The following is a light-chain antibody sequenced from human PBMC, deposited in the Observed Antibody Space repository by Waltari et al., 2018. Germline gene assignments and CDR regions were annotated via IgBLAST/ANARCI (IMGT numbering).Light chain of an antibody. CDR3: QQSSHIPYT. CDR2: EVS. Sequence: DVQMTQSPSYLSASIADRVTITCRASQNIRTRLIWYQQKPGRAPKVLIYEVSNLQSGVPSRFSGTGSGTDFTLTISSPQPEDSATYYCQQSSHIPYTFGQGTKLEIK. V-gene: IGKV1-39*01. J-gene: IGKJ2*01. CDR1: QNIRTR.